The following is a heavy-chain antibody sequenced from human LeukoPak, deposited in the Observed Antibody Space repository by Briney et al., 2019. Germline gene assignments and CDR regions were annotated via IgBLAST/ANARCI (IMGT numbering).Heavy chain of an antibody. CDR3: ARHGIISGDRAIVDY. V-gene: IGHV3-21*01. Sequence: GGSLRLSCAASGFTFSSYSMNWVRQAPGKGLEWVSSISSSSSYIYYADSVKGRFTISRDNAKNSLHLQMNSLRAEDTAVYYCARHGIISGDRAIVDYWGRGTLVTVSS. CDR1: GFTFSSYS. D-gene: IGHD2-15*01. CDR2: ISSSSSYI. J-gene: IGHJ4*02.